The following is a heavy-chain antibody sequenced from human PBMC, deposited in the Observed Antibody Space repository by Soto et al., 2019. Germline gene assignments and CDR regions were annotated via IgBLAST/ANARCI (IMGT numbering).Heavy chain of an antibody. V-gene: IGHV4-39*01. Sequence: LQDSGPGLVKQSENQALICTVSGTSITSTSYHWGWIRQSSGKGLEWIGTIHSSGSTNYNPSLVYRVTISLDASKRQFSLNLISVTAADTAVYYCARLIRYVLRWSYFDYWGQGALVTVSS. CDR2: IHSSGST. D-gene: IGHD2-8*02. CDR3: ARLIRYVLRWSYFDY. CDR1: GTSITSTSYH. J-gene: IGHJ4*02.